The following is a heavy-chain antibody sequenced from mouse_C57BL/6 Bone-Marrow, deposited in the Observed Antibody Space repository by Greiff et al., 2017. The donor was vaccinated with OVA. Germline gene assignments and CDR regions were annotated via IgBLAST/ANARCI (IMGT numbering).Heavy chain of an antibody. Sequence: QVQLQQSGAELARPGASVKLSCKASGYTFTSYGISWVKQRTGQGLEWIGEIYPRSGNTYYNEKFKGKATLPADKSSSTAYMELRSLTSEDSAVYFCAREGWLLRGFAYWGQGTLVTVSA. J-gene: IGHJ3*01. V-gene: IGHV1-81*01. D-gene: IGHD2-3*01. CDR3: AREGWLLRGFAY. CDR2: IYPRSGNT. CDR1: GYTFTSYG.